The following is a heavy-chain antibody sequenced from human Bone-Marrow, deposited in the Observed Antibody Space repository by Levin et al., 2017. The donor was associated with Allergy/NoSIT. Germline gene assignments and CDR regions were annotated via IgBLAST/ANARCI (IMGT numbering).Heavy chain of an antibody. J-gene: IGHJ5*01. CDR1: GFTFSTYA. D-gene: IGHD2-2*01. CDR2: IRGSSA. V-gene: IGHV3-23*01. Sequence: GGSLRLSCAASGFTFSTYAMSWVRQAPGKGLEWVSAIRGSSAFYGDSAKGRFTISRDNSKNTLYLQMNSPRAEDTALYYCARDPCADTTCYTYNWFDSWGPGILVTVSS. CDR3: ARDPCADTTCYTYNWFDS.